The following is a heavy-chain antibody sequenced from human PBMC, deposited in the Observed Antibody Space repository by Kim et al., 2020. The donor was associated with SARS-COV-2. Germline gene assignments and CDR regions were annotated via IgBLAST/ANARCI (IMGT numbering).Heavy chain of an antibody. Sequence: GGSLRLSCAASGFTFSSYGMHWVRQAPGKGLEWVAVIWYDGSNKYYADSVKGRFTISRDNSKNTLYLQMNSLRAEDTAVYYCARGSYAVTTPPIDYWGQGTLVTVSS. J-gene: IGHJ4*02. CDR3: ARGSYAVTTPPIDY. D-gene: IGHD4-17*01. CDR2: IWYDGSNK. V-gene: IGHV3-33*01. CDR1: GFTFSSYG.